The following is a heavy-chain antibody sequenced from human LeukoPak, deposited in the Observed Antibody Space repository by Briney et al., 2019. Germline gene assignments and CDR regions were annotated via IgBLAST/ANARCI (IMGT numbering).Heavy chain of an antibody. CDR3: ARSAPYYDILTGYYAYYFDY. CDR2: IYYSGST. CDR1: GGSISNYY. J-gene: IGHJ4*02. V-gene: IGHV4-59*01. D-gene: IGHD3-9*01. Sequence: SETLSLTCTVSGGSISNYYWNWIRQPPGKGLEWIGYIYYSGSTNYNPSLKSRVTISVDTSKNQFSLKLSSVTAADTAVYYCARSAPYYDILTGYYAYYFDYWGQGTLVTVSS.